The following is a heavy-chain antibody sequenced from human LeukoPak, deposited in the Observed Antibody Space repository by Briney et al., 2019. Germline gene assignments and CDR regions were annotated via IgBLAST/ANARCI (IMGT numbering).Heavy chain of an antibody. Sequence: PSETLSLTCTVSGGSISSGSYYWSWIRQPAGKGLEWIGRIYTSGSTNYNPSLKSRVTISVDTSKNQFSLKLSSVTAADTAVYYCARDRSGRRVGSGSYPYSGWFDPWGQGTLVTVSS. V-gene: IGHV4-61*02. CDR3: ARDRSGRRVGSGSYPYSGWFDP. J-gene: IGHJ5*02. D-gene: IGHD3-10*01. CDR1: GGSISSGSYY. CDR2: IYTSGST.